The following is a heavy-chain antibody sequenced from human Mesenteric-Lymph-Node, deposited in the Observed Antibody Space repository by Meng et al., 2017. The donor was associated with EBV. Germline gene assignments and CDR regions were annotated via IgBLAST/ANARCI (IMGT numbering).Heavy chain of an antibody. Sequence: VQLQQWGAGMLKPSETLSLTCAFYGGSFSGYYWSWIRQPPGKGLEWIGEINHSGSTNYNPSLKSRVTISVDTSKNQFSLKLSSVTAADTAVYYCARKEQQLVHYFDYWGQGTLVTVSS. CDR2: INHSGST. V-gene: IGHV4-34*01. J-gene: IGHJ4*02. D-gene: IGHD6-13*01. CDR3: ARKEQQLVHYFDY. CDR1: GGSFSGYY.